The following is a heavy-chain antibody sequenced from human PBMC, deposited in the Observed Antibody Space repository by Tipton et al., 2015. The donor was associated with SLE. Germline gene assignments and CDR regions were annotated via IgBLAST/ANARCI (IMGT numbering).Heavy chain of an antibody. D-gene: IGHD6-19*01. CDR3: AREDSSGWFDY. CDR1: GFTFSNAW. V-gene: IGHV4-34*01. Sequence: LRLSCAASGFTFSNAWMSWVRQPPGKGLEWIGEINHSGSTNYNPSLKSRVTISVDTSKNQFSLKLSSVTAADTAVYYCAREDSSGWFDYWGQGTLVTVSS. CDR2: INHSGST. J-gene: IGHJ4*02.